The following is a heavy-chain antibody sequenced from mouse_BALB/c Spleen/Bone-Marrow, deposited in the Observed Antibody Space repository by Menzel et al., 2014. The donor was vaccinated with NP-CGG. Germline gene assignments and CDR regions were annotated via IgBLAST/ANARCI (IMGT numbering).Heavy chain of an antibody. CDR1: GFTFSDAC. D-gene: IGHD4-1*01. CDR2: IRSKAKNHST. V-gene: IGHV6-6*01. J-gene: IGHJ2*01. CDR3: TNWDY. Sequence: EVKVEESGGGLVQPEASMKLSCAASGFTFSDACMDWVRQSPDPGLAWDAEIRSKAKNHSTIYAETVKRRFTISRDDSKSSVCLQMNSLRDEDTGIYYCTNWDYWGQGTTLTVSS.